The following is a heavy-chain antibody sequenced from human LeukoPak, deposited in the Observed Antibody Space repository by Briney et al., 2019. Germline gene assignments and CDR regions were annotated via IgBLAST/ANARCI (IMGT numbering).Heavy chain of an antibody. V-gene: IGHV4-34*01. CDR3: ARDRPYYDILTGYYNVFYFDY. CDR2: INHSGST. D-gene: IGHD3-9*01. CDR1: GGSFSGYY. J-gene: IGHJ4*02. Sequence: SETLSLTCAVYGGSFSGYYWSWTRQPPGKGLEWIGEINHSGSTYYNPSLKSRVTISVDTSKNQFSLKLSSVTAADTAVYYCARDRPYYDILTGYYNVFYFDYWGQGTLVAVSS.